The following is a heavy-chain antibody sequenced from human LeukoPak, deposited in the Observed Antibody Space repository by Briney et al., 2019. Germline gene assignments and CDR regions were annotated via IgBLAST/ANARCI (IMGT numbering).Heavy chain of an antibody. Sequence: RSGGSLRLSCAASGFTFSSYSMSWVRQAPGKGLEWVSSISSSSSYIYYADSVKGRFTISRDNAKNSLYLQMNSLRAEDTAVYYCARGRGGYAGMDWFDPWGQGTLVTVSS. CDR2: ISSSSSYI. CDR1: GFTFSSYS. D-gene: IGHD3-10*01. V-gene: IGHV3-21*01. CDR3: ARGRGGYAGMDWFDP. J-gene: IGHJ5*02.